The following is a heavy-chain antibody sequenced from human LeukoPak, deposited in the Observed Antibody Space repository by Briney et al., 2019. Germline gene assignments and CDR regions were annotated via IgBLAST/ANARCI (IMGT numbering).Heavy chain of an antibody. CDR1: GFTFSRYS. D-gene: IGHD3-10*01. J-gene: IGHJ4*02. CDR3: ARAQTYYGSGSYLY. CDR2: ISSSSSTV. Sequence: QPGRSLRLSCAASGFTFSRYSMNWVRQAPGKGLEWVSYISSSSSTVYYADSLKGRFTISRDNAKNSLYLQMNSLRDEDTAVYYCARAQTYYGSGSYLYWGQGTLVTVSS. V-gene: IGHV3-48*02.